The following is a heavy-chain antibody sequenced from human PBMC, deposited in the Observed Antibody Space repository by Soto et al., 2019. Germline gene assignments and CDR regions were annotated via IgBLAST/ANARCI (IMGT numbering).Heavy chain of an antibody. D-gene: IGHD3-10*01. V-gene: IGHV2-5*02. CDR3: AHRTIVRGVLQIY. CDR1: GFSLSTSGVG. J-gene: IGHJ4*02. Sequence: QITLKEYGLTLVKPTQTLTLTCTFSGFSLSTSGVGVGWIRQPPGKALEWLALIYCADDKRYSPSLKSRLTITQDTSKNRVVHTMTDMEPVDTTSYYCAHRTIVRGVLQIYWGEGTQVTFSS. CDR2: IYCADDK.